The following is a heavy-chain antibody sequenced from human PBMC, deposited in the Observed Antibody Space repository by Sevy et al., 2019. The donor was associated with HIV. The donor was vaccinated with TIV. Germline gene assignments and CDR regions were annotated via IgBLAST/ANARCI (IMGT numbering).Heavy chain of an antibody. D-gene: IGHD5-12*01. CDR3: AKDMGGYSGYDSQRRDYYYYGMDV. J-gene: IGHJ6*02. Sequence: GGSLRLSCAASGFTFDDYAMHWVRQAPGKGLEWVSGISWNSGSIGYADSVKGRFTISGDNAKNSLYLQMNSLRAEDTALYYCAKDMGGYSGYDSQRRDYYYYGMDVWGQGTTVTVSS. V-gene: IGHV3-9*01. CDR2: ISWNSGSI. CDR1: GFTFDDYA.